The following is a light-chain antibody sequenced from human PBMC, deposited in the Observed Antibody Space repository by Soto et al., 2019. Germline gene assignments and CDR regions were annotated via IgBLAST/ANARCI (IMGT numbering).Light chain of an antibody. J-gene: IGLJ1*01. CDR3: SSYTSSSTPYV. Sequence: QSALTQPASVSGSPGQSITISCTGTNSDVGGYTYVSWYQQHPGKAPKLMIYDVSNRPSGVSNRFSGSKSGNTASLTISGLPADDEADYYCSSYTSSSTPYVFGTGTKVTVL. V-gene: IGLV2-14*03. CDR2: DVS. CDR1: NSDVGGYTY.